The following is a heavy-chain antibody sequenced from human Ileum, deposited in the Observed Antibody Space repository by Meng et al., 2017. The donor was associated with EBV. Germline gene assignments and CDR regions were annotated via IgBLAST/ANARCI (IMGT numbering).Heavy chain of an antibody. Sequence: QGQLRGPGPGRVKSSGPLSFTCGVSGDSMTNNNRWTWVRQPPGKGLEWIGEIYHSGSTNYNPSLQSRATISVDMSKKQFSLKLRSVTAADTAVYYCARTGVGLAFDYWGLGTLVTVSS. V-gene: IGHV4-4*02. D-gene: IGHD2-8*01. CDR2: IYHSGST. CDR1: GDSMTNNNR. J-gene: IGHJ4*02. CDR3: ARTGVGLAFDY.